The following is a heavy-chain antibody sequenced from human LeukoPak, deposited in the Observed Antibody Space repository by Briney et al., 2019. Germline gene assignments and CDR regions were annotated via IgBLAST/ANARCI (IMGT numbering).Heavy chain of an antibody. CDR1: GGSISSYY. Sequence: SETLPLTCTVSGGSISSYYWSWIRQPPGKGLEWIGYIYYSGSTNYNPSLKSRVTISVDTSKNQFSLKLSSVTAADTAVHYCVGPATTKFDYRGQGTLVTVSS. D-gene: IGHD1-26*01. CDR2: IYYSGST. CDR3: VGPATTKFDY. J-gene: IGHJ4*02. V-gene: IGHV4-59*08.